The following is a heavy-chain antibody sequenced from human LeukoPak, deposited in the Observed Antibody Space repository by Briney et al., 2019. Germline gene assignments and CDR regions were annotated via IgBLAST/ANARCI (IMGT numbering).Heavy chain of an antibody. CDR1: GFTFSSYG. CDR2: ISHDGSNK. Sequence: GGSLRLSCAASGFTFSSYGMHWVRQAPGKGLEWVAVISHDGSNKYYADSVKGRFTISRDNSKNTLYVQMNSLRAEDTAVYYCAKSSGSHYYDNGRVFDYWGQGTLVTVSS. D-gene: IGHD3-22*01. V-gene: IGHV3-30*18. J-gene: IGHJ4*02. CDR3: AKSSGSHYYDNGRVFDY.